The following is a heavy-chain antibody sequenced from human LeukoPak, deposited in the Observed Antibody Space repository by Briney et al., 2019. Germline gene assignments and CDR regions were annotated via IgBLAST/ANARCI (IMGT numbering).Heavy chain of an antibody. V-gene: IGHV1-2*02. CDR1: GYTFTDYY. CDR3: TRETEIAVAAS. Sequence: ASVKVSCKASGYTFTDYYIHWVRQAPGQGLEWMGWINPNSGGSNYAQEFQGRVTMTRDTSISTVYMELNRLRSDDTAMYSCTRETEIAVAASWGQGTLVTVSS. CDR2: INPNSGGS. D-gene: IGHD6-19*01. J-gene: IGHJ5*02.